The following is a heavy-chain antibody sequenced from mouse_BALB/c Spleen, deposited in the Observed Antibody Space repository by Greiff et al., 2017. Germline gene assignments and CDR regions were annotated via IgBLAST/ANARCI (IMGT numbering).Heavy chain of an antibody. D-gene: IGHD2-14*01. CDR1: GYTFTSYW. J-gene: IGHJ3*01. Sequence: QVQLQQSGAELVKPGASVKLSCKTSGYTFTSYWIQWVKQRPGQGLGWIGEIFPGTGTTYYNEKFKGKATLTIVTSTSTAYMELSSLTNEDSAVYYCTRWEYDEGTWFAYWGQGTLVTVSA. V-gene: IGHV1S132*01. CDR2: IFPGTGTT. CDR3: TRWEYDEGTWFAY.